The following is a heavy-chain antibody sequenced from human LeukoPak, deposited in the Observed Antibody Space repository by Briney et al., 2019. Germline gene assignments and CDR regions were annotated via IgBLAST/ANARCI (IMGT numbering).Heavy chain of an antibody. V-gene: IGHV3-23*01. CDR3: ARGRRYSSGWYGDWFDP. CDR1: GFTFSSYA. Sequence: PGGSLRLSCAASGFTFSSYAMSWVRQAPGKGLEWVSAISGSGGSTYYADSVKGRFTISRDNSKNSLYLQMNSLRAEDTAVYYCARGRRYSSGWYGDWFDPWGQGTLVTVSS. CDR2: ISGSGGST. D-gene: IGHD6-19*01. J-gene: IGHJ5*02.